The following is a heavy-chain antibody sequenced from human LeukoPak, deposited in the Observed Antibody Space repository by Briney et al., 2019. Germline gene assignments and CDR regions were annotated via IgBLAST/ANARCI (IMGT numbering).Heavy chain of an antibody. J-gene: IGHJ5*02. CDR3: ARDDQKRVGSSSSPPFDP. Sequence: PSETLSLTCTVSGGSISSSSYYWGWIRQPPGKGLEWIGSIYYSGSTYYNPSLKSRVTISVDTSKNQFSLKLSSVTAADTAVYYCARDDQKRVGSSSSPPFDPWGQGTLVTVSS. CDR1: GGSISSSSYY. D-gene: IGHD6-13*01. CDR2: IYYSGST. V-gene: IGHV4-39*07.